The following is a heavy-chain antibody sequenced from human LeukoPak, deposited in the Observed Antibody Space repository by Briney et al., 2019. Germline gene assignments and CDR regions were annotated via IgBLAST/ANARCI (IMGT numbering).Heavy chain of an antibody. J-gene: IGHJ4*02. CDR2: ISYDGSNK. CDR1: GFTFSSYG. D-gene: IGHD6-19*01. Sequence: GRSLRLSCAASGFTFSSYGMHWVRQAPGKGLEWVAVISYDGSNKYYADSVKGRFTISRDNSKNTLYLQMNSLRAEDTAVYYCAKDRLAVAGLDYWGQGTLVTVSS. V-gene: IGHV3-30*18. CDR3: AKDRLAVAGLDY.